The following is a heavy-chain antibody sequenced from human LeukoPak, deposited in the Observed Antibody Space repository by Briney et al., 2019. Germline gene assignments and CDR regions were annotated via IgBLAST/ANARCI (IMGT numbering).Heavy chain of an antibody. Sequence: SETLSLTCTVSGGSISSYYWSWIRQPPGKGLEWIGYIYYSGSTNYNPSLKSRVTISVDTSKNQFSLKLSSVTAADTAVYYCARAQFYYYGMDVWGQGTTVTVSS. D-gene: IGHD5-24*01. CDR2: IYYSGST. CDR1: GGSISSYY. J-gene: IGHJ6*02. V-gene: IGHV4-59*01. CDR3: ARAQFYYYGMDV.